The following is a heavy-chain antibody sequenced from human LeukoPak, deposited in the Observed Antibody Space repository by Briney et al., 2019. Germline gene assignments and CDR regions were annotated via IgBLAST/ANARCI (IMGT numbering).Heavy chain of an antibody. V-gene: IGHV3-21*01. CDR2: ISSSSSYI. CDR3: ASGPYCSGGSCYIAEYFQH. D-gene: IGHD2-15*01. CDR1: VFTLTSYS. J-gene: IGHJ1*01. Sequence: GRSLRLSCAASVFTLTSYSMNWVRQAPGNGLEWVSSISSSSSYIYYADSMKGRFTISRDNAKNSLYLQMNSLRAEDTAVYYCASGPYCSGGSCYIAEYFQHWGQGTLVTVSS.